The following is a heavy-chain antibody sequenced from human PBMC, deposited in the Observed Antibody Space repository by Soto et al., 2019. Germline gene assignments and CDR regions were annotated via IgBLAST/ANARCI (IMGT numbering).Heavy chain of an antibody. CDR3: ARGYGGPIGWFDP. Sequence: ASVKVSCKASGYTFTSYAMHWVRQAPGQRLEWMGWINAGNGDTKYSQKFQGRVTITRDTSASTAYMELSSLRSEDTAVYYCARGYGGPIGWFDPWGQGTLVTVSS. CDR2: INAGNGDT. CDR1: GYTFTSYA. D-gene: IGHD3-16*01. V-gene: IGHV1-3*01. J-gene: IGHJ5*02.